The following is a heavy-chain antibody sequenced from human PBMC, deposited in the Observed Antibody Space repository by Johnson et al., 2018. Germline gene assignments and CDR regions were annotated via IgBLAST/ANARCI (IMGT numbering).Heavy chain of an antibody. CDR1: GGTFSSYA. CDR3: ARGYYDSSGYEAFDI. V-gene: IGHV1-69*12. Sequence: QVQLVQSGAEVKKPGSSVKVSCKASGGTFSSYAISWVRQAPGQGLEWMGGIIPIFGTANYAQKFQGRVPITADESTSTAYMELSSLRFEDTAVYYIARGYYDSSGYEAFDIWGQGTMVTVSS. CDR2: IIPIFGTA. D-gene: IGHD3-22*01. J-gene: IGHJ3*02.